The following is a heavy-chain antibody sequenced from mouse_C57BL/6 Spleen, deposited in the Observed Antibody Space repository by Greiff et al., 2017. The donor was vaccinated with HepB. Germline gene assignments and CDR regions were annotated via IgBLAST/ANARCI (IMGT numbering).Heavy chain of an antibody. D-gene: IGHD1-1*01. CDR2: IWSGGST. J-gene: IGHJ4*01. Sequence: VQLKESGPGLVQPSQSLSITCTVSGFSLTSYGVHWVRQSPGKGLEWLGVIWSGGSTDYNAAFISRLSISKDNSKSQVFFKMNSLQADDTAIYYCASSYYYGSSYYAMDYWGQGTSVTVSS. V-gene: IGHV2-2*01. CDR3: ASSYYYGSSYYAMDY. CDR1: GFSLTSYG.